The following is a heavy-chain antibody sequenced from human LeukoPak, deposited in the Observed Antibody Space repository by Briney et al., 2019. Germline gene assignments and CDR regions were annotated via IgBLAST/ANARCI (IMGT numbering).Heavy chain of an antibody. Sequence: GESLKISRRGSGYSFTTYWIGWVRQMPGKGLEWMGIIYPGDSDARYSPSFQGQVTISADKSINTAYLQWSSLKASDTAMYYCARQYDRGITDYFDYWGQGTLVTVSS. D-gene: IGHD3-10*02. CDR2: IYPGDSDA. CDR3: ARQYDRGITDYFDY. J-gene: IGHJ4*02. CDR1: GYSFTTYW. V-gene: IGHV5-51*01.